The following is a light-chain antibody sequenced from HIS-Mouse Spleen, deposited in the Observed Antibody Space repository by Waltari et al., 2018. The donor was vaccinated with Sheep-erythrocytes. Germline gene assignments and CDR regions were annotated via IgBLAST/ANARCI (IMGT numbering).Light chain of an antibody. CDR1: QSISSY. Sequence: DIQMTQSPSSLSASVGDRVTITCRASQSISSYLNWYQQKPGKSPKLLIYAASSLHSGVPSRFSGSGSGTDFTLTISILQPEDFATYYCQQSYSTPRTFGQGTKVEIK. V-gene: IGKV1-39*01. CDR3: QQSYSTPRT. J-gene: IGKJ1*01. CDR2: AAS.